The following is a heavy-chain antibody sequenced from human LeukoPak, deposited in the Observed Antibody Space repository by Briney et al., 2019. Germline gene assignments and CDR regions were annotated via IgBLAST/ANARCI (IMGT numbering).Heavy chain of an antibody. CDR2: IRYDGSNK. CDR3: AKEMGKTLFPPFDY. J-gene: IGHJ4*02. D-gene: IGHD1-26*01. CDR1: GFTFSSCG. Sequence: GGSLRLSCAASGFTFSSCGMHWVRQAPGKGLEWVAFIRYDGSNKYYADSVKGRFTISRDNSKNTLYLQMNSLRAEDTAVYYCAKEMGKTLFPPFDYWGQGTLVTVSS. V-gene: IGHV3-30*02.